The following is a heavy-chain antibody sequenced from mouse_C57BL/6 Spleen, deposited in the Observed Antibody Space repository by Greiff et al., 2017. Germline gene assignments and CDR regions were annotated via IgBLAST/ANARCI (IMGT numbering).Heavy chain of an antibody. Sequence: QVQLQQSGAELVKPGASVKLSCKASGYTFTSYWMHWVKQRPGQGLEWIGMIHPNSGSTNYNEKFKSKATLTVDKSSSTAYMQLSSLTSEDSAVYYCARDGYDDFDVWGTGTTVTVSS. CDR2: IHPNSGST. CDR3: ARDGYDDFDV. CDR1: GYTFTSYW. V-gene: IGHV1-64*01. J-gene: IGHJ1*03. D-gene: IGHD2-2*01.